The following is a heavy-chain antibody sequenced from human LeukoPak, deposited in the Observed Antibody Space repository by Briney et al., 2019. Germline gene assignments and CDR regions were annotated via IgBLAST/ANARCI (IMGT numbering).Heavy chain of an antibody. CDR2: ISSSSDTT. Sequence: GGSLRLSCAASGFTFSIYSKSWVRQAPGKGLEWVSTISSSSDTTYYADSVRGRFTISRDNSKSTLYLQMNSLRDEDTAIYYCATTLGYTYGYWGQGTLVTVSS. J-gene: IGHJ4*02. CDR1: GFTFSIYS. CDR3: ATTLGYTYGY. V-gene: IGHV3-23*01. D-gene: IGHD5-18*01.